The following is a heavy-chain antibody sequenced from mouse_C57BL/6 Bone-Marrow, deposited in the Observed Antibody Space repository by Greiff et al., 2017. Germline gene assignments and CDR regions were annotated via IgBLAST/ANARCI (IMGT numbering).Heavy chain of an antibody. J-gene: IGHJ2*01. D-gene: IGHD1-1*01. CDR2: INPYNGGT. CDR3: ARSDGSRDY. V-gene: IGHV1-19*01. Sequence: VQLQQSGPVLVKPGASVKMSCKASGYTFTDYYMNWVKQSHGKSLEWIGVINPYNGGTSYNQKFKGKATLTVDKSSSTAYMELNSLTSEDSAVYYCARSDGSRDYWGQGTTLTVSS. CDR1: GYTFTDYY.